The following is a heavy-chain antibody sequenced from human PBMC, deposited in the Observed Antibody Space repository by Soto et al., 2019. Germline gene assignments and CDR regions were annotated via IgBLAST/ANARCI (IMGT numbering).Heavy chain of an antibody. J-gene: IGHJ4*02. CDR3: ARDRGIYRGPYYFDY. V-gene: IGHV3-23*01. D-gene: IGHD5-12*01. CDR1: GFTFKNYA. Sequence: HPGGSLRLSCVASGFTFKNYAMIRVRQVPGKGLEWVSGISDSGGVIFYADAVRGRFTISRDNSKNTLYLQMNSLRAADTALYYCARDRGIYRGPYYFDYWGQGTLVTVSS. CDR2: ISDSGGVI.